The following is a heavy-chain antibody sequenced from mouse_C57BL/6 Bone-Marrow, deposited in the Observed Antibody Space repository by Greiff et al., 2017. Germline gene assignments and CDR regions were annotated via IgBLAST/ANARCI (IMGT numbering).Heavy chain of an antibody. D-gene: IGHD2-5*01. J-gene: IGHJ4*01. CDR1: GFSFNTYA. Sequence: EVMLVESGGGLVQPKGSLKLSCAASGFSFNTYAMNWVRQAPGKGLEWVARIRSKSNNYATYYADSVKDRFTISRDDSESMLYLQMNNLKTEDTAMYYCVRHSKGAMDYWGKGTSVTVSS. CDR3: VRHSKGAMDY. V-gene: IGHV10-1*01. CDR2: IRSKSNNYAT.